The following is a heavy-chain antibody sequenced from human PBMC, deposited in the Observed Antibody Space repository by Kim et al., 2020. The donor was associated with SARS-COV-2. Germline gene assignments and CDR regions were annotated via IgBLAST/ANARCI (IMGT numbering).Heavy chain of an antibody. V-gene: IGHV3-30*04. Sequence: GGSLRLSCAASGFTFTSRPMHWVRQAPGKGLEWVAVISYEGSWQNYADSVKGRFTISRDHSKNTFYLQMDSLRAEDTAVYFCARGGLSSGQGGYFDFWG. CDR3: ARGGLSSGQGGYFDF. CDR2: ISYEGSWQ. J-gene: IGHJ3*01. CDR1: GFTFTSRP. D-gene: IGHD3-22*01.